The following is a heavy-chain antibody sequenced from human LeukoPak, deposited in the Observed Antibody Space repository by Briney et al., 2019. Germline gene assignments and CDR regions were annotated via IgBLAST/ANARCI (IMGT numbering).Heavy chain of an antibody. CDR2: ISSSSSYI. V-gene: IGHV3-21*01. CDR1: GFTFISYR. CDR3: AKSVGNSFDP. J-gene: IGHJ5*02. Sequence: PGGSLRLSCAASGFTFISYRMNWVRQAPGKGLEWVSSISSSSSYIYYADSVKGRFTISRDNAKNSLYLQMNSLRAEDTAVYYCAKSVGNSFDPWGQGTLVTVSS.